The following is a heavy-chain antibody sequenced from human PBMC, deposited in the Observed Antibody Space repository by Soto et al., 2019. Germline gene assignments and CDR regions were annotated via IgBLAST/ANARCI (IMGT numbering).Heavy chain of an antibody. J-gene: IGHJ5*02. Sequence: SVKVSCKASGYTFTGYYMHWVRQAPGQGLEWMGWINPNSGGTNYAQKFQGRVTMTRDTSISTAYMELSRLRSDDTAVYYCARDLSGGFLEWLSWGQGTLVTVSS. CDR1: GYTFTGYY. CDR2: INPNSGGT. D-gene: IGHD3-3*01. V-gene: IGHV1-2*02. CDR3: ARDLSGGFLEWLS.